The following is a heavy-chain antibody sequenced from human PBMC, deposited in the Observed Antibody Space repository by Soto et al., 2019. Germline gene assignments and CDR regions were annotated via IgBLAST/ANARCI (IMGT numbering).Heavy chain of an antibody. V-gene: IGHV1-2*02. CDR2: IKTDSGDT. Sequence: ASVXVSFKSSLYTFTSYDIFFFLQSPGQGLECMGWIKTDSGDTHYAQNFQGRVTMTRDTSIGTAYMELNNLVSDDTAVYYCARRSSTYLKEVIFETWGQGTLV. CDR1: LYTFTSYD. CDR3: ARRSSTYLKEVIFET. D-gene: IGHD2-2*01. J-gene: IGHJ4*02.